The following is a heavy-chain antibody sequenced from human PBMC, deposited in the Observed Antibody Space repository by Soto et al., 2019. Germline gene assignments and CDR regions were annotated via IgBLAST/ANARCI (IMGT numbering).Heavy chain of an antibody. J-gene: IGHJ6*02. V-gene: IGHV4-34*09. D-gene: IGHD7-27*01. Sequence: PSETLSLTCAVYGGSFSGYYWSWIRQPPGKGLEWIGYIYYSGSTYYNPSLKSRVTISVDTSKNQFSLKLSSVTAADTAVYYCARDLTGNYGMDVWGQGTTVTVS. CDR2: IYYSGST. CDR3: ARDLTGNYGMDV. CDR1: GGSFSGYY.